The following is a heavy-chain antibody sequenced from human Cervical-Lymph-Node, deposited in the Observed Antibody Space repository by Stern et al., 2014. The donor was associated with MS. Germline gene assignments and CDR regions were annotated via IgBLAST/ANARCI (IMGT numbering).Heavy chain of an antibody. D-gene: IGHD3-22*01. Sequence: QLVESGPGLVKPSETLSLTCSVSGGSISSSSYYWGWIRQPPGKGLEYIGSIYYTGNTYYTPSLKSRVTISGDTSKTKSSRKLPFVTAADTAVYYCARHQGGASSGYYSPFDYWGQGTLVTVSS. V-gene: IGHV4-39*01. CDR3: ARHQGGASSGYYSPFDY. CDR1: GGSISSSSYY. CDR2: IYYTGNT. J-gene: IGHJ4*02.